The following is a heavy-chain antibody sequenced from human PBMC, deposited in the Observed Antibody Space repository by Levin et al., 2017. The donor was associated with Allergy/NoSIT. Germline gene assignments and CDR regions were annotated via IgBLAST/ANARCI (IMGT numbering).Heavy chain of an antibody. CDR3: AREHGGQQLVRRTYGMDV. CDR2: IYYSGST. J-gene: IGHJ6*02. CDR1: GGSISSYY. Sequence: SQTLSLTCTVSGGSISSYYWSWIRQPPGKGLEWIGYIYYSGSTNYNPSLKSRVTISVDTSKNQFSLKLSSVTAADTAVYYCAREHGGQQLVRRTYGMDVWGQGTTVTVSS. V-gene: IGHV4-59*01. D-gene: IGHD6-13*01.